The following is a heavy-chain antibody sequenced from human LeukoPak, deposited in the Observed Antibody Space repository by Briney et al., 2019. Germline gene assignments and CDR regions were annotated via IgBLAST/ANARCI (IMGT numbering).Heavy chain of an antibody. CDR1: GYTFTGYY. CDR3: ARSPEGYYGSGSYPDY. J-gene: IGHJ4*02. D-gene: IGHD3-10*01. Sequence: ASVKVSCKASGYTFTGYYMHWVRQAPGQGLEWMGWINPNSGGTNYAQKFQGRVTMTRDTSISTAYMELSRLRSDDTAVYYCARSPEGYYGSGSYPDYWGQGTLVTVSS. V-gene: IGHV1-2*02. CDR2: INPNSGGT.